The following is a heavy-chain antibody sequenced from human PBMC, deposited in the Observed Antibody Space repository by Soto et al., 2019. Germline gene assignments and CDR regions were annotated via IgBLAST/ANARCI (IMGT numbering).Heavy chain of an antibody. CDR2: IYWDDDK. Sequence: QITLKESGPTLLKPTQTLTLTCTFSGFSLSTNGVGVGWIRQPPGKALEWLALIYWDDDKRYSPSLKSRLTITKDTSKNQVFLTIAHMGPVDTSTYDCAHGRVDTVLATEYWGQGILVTVSS. CDR1: GFSLSTNGVG. J-gene: IGHJ4*02. D-gene: IGHD5-18*01. V-gene: IGHV2-5*02. CDR3: AHGRVDTVLATEY.